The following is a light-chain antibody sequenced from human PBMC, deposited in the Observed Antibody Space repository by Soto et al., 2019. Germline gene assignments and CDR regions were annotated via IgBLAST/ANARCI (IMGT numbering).Light chain of an antibody. J-gene: IGKJ1*01. CDR2: GAS. CDR1: QSVGSN. Sequence: EIVMKQSPATLSVSPGERATLSCRARQSVGSNLAWYQQKPGQAPRLLIYGASTRATGIPARCSGSGSGTEFTLTLSSLQSEDFAIYFCQQYNNWPPDRTFGQGTKVEIK. V-gene: IGKV3-15*01. CDR3: QQYNNWPPDRT.